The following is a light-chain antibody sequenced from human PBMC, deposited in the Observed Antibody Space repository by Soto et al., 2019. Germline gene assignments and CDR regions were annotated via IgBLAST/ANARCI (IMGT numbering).Light chain of an antibody. CDR2: GNS. V-gene: IGLV1-40*01. CDR3: QSYDSSLSGFYV. Sequence: QSVLTQPPSVSGAPGQRVTISCTGNSSTIGAGYDVHWYQHLPGTAPKLLISGNSYRPSGVPDRFSGSKSGTTASLAITGLQAEDEADYYCQSYDSSLSGFYVFGTGTKVTVL. CDR1: SSTIGAGYD. J-gene: IGLJ1*01.